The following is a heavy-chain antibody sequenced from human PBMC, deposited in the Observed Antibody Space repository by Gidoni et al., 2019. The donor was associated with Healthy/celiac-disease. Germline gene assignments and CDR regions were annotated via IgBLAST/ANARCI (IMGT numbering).Heavy chain of an antibody. Sequence: QVQLQESGPGLVKPSQTLSLTCTVSGGSISSGSYYWSWIRQLAGKGLEWIGRIYTSGSTNYNPSLKSRVTISVDTSKNQFSLKLSSVTAADTAVYYCAATRSGWYEADVWGQGTTVTVSS. D-gene: IGHD6-19*01. CDR1: GGSISSGSYY. V-gene: IGHV4-61*02. CDR2: IYTSGST. CDR3: AATRSGWYEADV. J-gene: IGHJ6*02.